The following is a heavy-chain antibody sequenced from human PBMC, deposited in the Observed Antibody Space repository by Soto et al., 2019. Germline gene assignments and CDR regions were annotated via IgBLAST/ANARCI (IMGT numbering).Heavy chain of an antibody. Sequence: SETLSLTCSVSGGSVSSGSYYWSWIRQPPGKGLEWIGYIYYSGSTNYNPSLKSRVTISVDTSKNQFSLKLSSVTDADTAVYYCARDMTPGGFPGMDVWGQGTMVTVSS. CDR2: IYYSGST. CDR1: GGSVSSGSYY. CDR3: ARDMTPGGFPGMDV. V-gene: IGHV4-61*01. D-gene: IGHD2-15*01. J-gene: IGHJ6*02.